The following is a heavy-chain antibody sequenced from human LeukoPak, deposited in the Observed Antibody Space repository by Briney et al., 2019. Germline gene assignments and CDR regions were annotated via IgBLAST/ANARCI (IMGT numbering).Heavy chain of an antibody. CDR3: TTDERAVSADDY. J-gene: IGHJ4*02. Sequence: PGGSLRLSCAASGFTFSNAWMSRVRQAPGKGLEWVGRIKSKTDGGTTDYAAPVKGRFTISRDDSKNTLYLQMNSLKTEDTAVYYCTTDERAVSADDYWGQGTLVTASS. CDR2: IKSKTDGGTT. D-gene: IGHD2-8*01. V-gene: IGHV3-15*01. CDR1: GFTFSNAW.